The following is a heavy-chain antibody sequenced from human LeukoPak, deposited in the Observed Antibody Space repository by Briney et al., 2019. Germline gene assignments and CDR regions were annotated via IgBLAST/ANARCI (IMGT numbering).Heavy chain of an antibody. CDR2: IYPGGSDT. V-gene: IGHV5-51*01. Sequence: GESLKISCKGSGYSFTSYWIGWVRQMPGKGLEWMGIIYPGGSDTRYSPSFQGQVTISADKSISTAYLQWSSLKASDTAMYYCARQLTPQDSSGYHDAFDIWGQGTMVTVSS. J-gene: IGHJ3*02. CDR3: ARQLTPQDSSGYHDAFDI. CDR1: GYSFTSYW. D-gene: IGHD3-22*01.